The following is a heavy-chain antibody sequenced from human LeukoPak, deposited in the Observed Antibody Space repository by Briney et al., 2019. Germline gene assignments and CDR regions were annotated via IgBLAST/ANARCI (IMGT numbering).Heavy chain of an antibody. V-gene: IGHV3-9*01. D-gene: IGHD6-6*01. CDR3: SRVSAYITSSGEFDY. CDR2: ISWNSGGI. CDR1: GFTFDDHA. Sequence: GGSLRLSCAASGFTFDDHAMHRVRQAPGKGLEWVSGISWNSGGIAYADSVKDRFTISRDNAKNSLYLQMNSLRAEGTALYYCSRVSAYITSSGEFDYWGQGTLVTVSS. J-gene: IGHJ4*02.